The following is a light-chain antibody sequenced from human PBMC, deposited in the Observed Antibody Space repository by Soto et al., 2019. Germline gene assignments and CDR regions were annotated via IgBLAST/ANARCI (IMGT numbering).Light chain of an antibody. CDR1: QSLLHSNGHNY. Sequence: VMTQSPFSLPVTPGEPASISCRSSQSLLHSNGHNYLDWYLQKPGQSPQILIYLGSNRAYGVPARFSGSGSGTDFTLKISRVEAEDIGVYYYCMQVLQTPYTFGQGTKLEIK. CDR3: MQVLQTPYT. V-gene: IGKV2-28*01. CDR2: LGS. J-gene: IGKJ2*01.